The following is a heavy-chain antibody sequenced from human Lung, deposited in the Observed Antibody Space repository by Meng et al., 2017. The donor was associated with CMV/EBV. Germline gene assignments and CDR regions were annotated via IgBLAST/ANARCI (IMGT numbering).Heavy chain of an antibody. CDR3: ARIPVAGSWYFDL. D-gene: IGHD6-13*01. CDR1: ELSIRTDG. J-gene: IGHJ2*01. Sequence: ATELSIRTDGRTWVRQVPGKGLEWVSSISSSSSYIYYADSVKGRFAISRDNAKNSLFLLMDSLRAEDTAVYYCARIPVAGSWYFDLWGRGTLVTVSS. V-gene: IGHV3-21*01. CDR2: ISSSSSYI.